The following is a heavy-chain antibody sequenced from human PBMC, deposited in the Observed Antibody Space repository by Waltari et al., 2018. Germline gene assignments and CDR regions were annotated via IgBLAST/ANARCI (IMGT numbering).Heavy chain of an antibody. Sequence: EVQLLESGGGLVQPGGSLRLSCAASGFTFGNSALTRVRQAPGKGLEWISGISGSSSSTYYADSVKGRFTISRDNSKNTLYLQMNSLRVEDTAVYFCAKVEGGIVTRYYALDIWGQGTMVTVSS. V-gene: IGHV3-23*01. J-gene: IGHJ3*02. CDR3: AKVEGGIVTRYYALDI. D-gene: IGHD3-16*02. CDR2: ISGSSSST. CDR1: GFTFGNSA.